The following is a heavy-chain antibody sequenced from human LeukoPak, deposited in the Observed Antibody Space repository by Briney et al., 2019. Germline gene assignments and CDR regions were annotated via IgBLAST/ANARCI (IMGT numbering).Heavy chain of an antibody. CDR3: AKEGTSSSWYYYYYMDV. V-gene: IGHV3-33*06. CDR2: IWYDGSNK. Sequence: PGGSLRLSCAASGFTFSSYGMHWVRQAPGKGLEWVAVIWYDGSNKYYADSVKGRFTISRDNSKNTLYLQMNSLRAEDTAVYYCAKEGTSSSWYYYYYMDVWGKGTTVTVSS. J-gene: IGHJ6*03. D-gene: IGHD6-13*01. CDR1: GFTFSSYG.